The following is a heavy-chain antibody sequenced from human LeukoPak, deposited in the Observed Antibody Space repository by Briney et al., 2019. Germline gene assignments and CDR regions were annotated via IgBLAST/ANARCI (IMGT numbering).Heavy chain of an antibody. CDR2: IRSSGRDI. V-gene: IGHV3-21*01. D-gene: IGHD6-19*01. CDR1: GFTLSSYS. Sequence: GGSLRLSCEVSGFTLSSYSMSWVRQAPGKGLELVSSIRSSGRDIYYADSARGRFTIARDDAKNSLYLQMNSLRAEDTAVYYCARGPGIAVAPLQHWGQGTLVTVSS. CDR3: ARGPGIAVAPLQH. J-gene: IGHJ1*01.